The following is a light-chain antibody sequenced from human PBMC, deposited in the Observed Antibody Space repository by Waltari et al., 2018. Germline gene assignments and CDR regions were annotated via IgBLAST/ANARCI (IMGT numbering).Light chain of an antibody. CDR2: DVN. CDR1: SSDGGCSDL. Sequence: QSALTQPRSVSGPPGPSVPISCTGTSSDGGCSDLVHWYQQHPGKAPKLMIYDVNKRPSGVPDRLSGSKSGNTAFLTISGLQGEDEADYYCCSFAGSPPYVFGTGTKVTVL. V-gene: IGLV2-11*01. J-gene: IGLJ1*01. CDR3: CSFAGSPPYV.